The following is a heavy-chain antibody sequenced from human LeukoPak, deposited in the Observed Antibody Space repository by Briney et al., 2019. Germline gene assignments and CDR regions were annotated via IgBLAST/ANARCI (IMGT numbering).Heavy chain of an antibody. D-gene: IGHD3-22*01. V-gene: IGHV1-18*01. CDR2: ISAYNGNT. CDR1: GYTFTSYG. Sequence: ASVKVSCKASGYTFTSYGISWVRQAPGQGLEWMGWISAYNGNTNYTQKFQGRVTMTTDTSTSTAYMELRSLRSDDTAVYYCARTIDSSGYFSPYTINHLDHWGQGTLVTVSS. CDR3: ARTIDSSGYFSPYTINHLDH. J-gene: IGHJ4*02.